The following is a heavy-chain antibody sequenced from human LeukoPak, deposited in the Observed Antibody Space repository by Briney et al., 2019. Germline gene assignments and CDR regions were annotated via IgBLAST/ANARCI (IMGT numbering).Heavy chain of an antibody. J-gene: IGHJ4*02. CDR3: ARQRPAVAGRAIYYFDY. D-gene: IGHD6-19*01. Sequence: GESLKISCKGSGYSFTSYWIGWVRQMPGKGLEWMGIIYPGDSDTRYSPSFQGQVTISADKSISTAYLQWSSLKASDTAMYYCARQRPAVAGRAIYYFDYWGQGTLVTVSS. CDR2: IYPGDSDT. V-gene: IGHV5-51*01. CDR1: GYSFTSYW.